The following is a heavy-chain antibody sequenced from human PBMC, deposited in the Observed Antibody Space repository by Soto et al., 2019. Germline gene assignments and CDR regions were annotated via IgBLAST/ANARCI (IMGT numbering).Heavy chain of an antibody. CDR3: VRAFDI. Sequence: EVQLVESGGGLVQPGGSLRLSCVGSGFSFTRYDIHWVRQATGKGLEWVSAIGSAGDTYYPGSEKGRFTISRENAKNSVYLQMDTLIPVDTAVYYCVRAFDIWGQGTMVTVSS. CDR2: IGSAGDT. CDR1: GFSFTRYD. J-gene: IGHJ3*02. V-gene: IGHV3-13*01.